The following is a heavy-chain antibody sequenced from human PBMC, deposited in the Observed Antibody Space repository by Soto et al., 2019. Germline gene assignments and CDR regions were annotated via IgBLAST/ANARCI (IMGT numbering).Heavy chain of an antibody. CDR3: ARANYASGTYYNVIWFDP. CDR2: IYYRGST. Sequence: SETLSLTCTVSGGSINSGDYYWSWIRQPPGKGLEWIGYIYYRGSTQYNPSPNSRITMSVDTSKNQFSLKLSSVTAADTAVYYCARANYASGTYYNVIWFDPWGQGTLVTVS. J-gene: IGHJ5*02. D-gene: IGHD3-10*01. V-gene: IGHV4-30-4*01. CDR1: GGSINSGDYY.